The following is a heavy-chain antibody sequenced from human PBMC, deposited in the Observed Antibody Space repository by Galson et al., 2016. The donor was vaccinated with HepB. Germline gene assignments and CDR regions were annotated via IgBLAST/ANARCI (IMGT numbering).Heavy chain of an antibody. CDR1: GYRFSNFY. V-gene: IGHV5-51*01. J-gene: IGHJ4*02. CDR3: TRHVASRSPYDH. Sequence: QSGAEVKEPGESLKISCKGSGYRFSNFYIAWVRQTPGKGLEWMGFIFPRDSETRYSPSFQGQVIISADNSLNTAYLHLNSLKASDTAVYYCTRHVASRSPYDHWGQGALVSVS. CDR2: IFPRDSET. D-gene: IGHD2-15*01.